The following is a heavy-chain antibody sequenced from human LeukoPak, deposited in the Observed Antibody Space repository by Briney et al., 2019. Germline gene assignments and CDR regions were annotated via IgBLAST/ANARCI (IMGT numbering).Heavy chain of an antibody. CDR2: INPNSGGT. J-gene: IGHJ6*03. CDR1: GYTFTVYY. D-gene: IGHD1-7*01. CDR3: ARIWNYGPYYYMDV. V-gene: IGHV1-2*02. Sequence: ASVTVSFKASGYTFTVYYMHGVRQAPGQGVGRMGWINPNSGGTNYAQKFQGRGTITRDTAISTAYMELSRLRSDDTAVYYCARIWNYGPYYYMDVWGKGTTVTVSS.